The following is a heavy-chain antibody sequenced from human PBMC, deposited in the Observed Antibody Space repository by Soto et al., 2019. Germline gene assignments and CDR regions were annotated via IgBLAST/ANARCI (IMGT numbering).Heavy chain of an antibody. J-gene: IGHJ3*02. V-gene: IGHV3-30-3*01. CDR3: ARDPLRYFDWLLSPPGAFDI. D-gene: IGHD3-9*01. CDR2: ISYDGSNK. CDR1: GFTFSSYA. Sequence: GGSLRLSCAASGFTFSSYARRWVRQAPGKGLEWVAVISYDGSNKYYADSMKGRFTITRDNSKNTLYLQMNSLRAEDTAVYYCARDPLRYFDWLLSPPGAFDIWGQGTMVTVSS.